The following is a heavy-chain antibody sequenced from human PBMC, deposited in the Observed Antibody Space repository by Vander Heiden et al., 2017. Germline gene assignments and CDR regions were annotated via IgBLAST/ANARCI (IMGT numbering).Heavy chain of an antibody. CDR1: GYTFTSYG. V-gene: IGHV1-18*01. J-gene: IGHJ6*02. CDR3: AKTYCSGDNCGYYYGMDV. Sequence: QVQLVQSGAEVQKPGASVKVSCKASGYTFTSYGITWVRPAPGQGLEWMGWISAHNGNTNYEQKVQGRVTMTTDTSTSTAYMELRSLRSDDTAVYYCAKTYCSGDNCGYYYGMDVWGQGTTVTVSS. D-gene: IGHD2-15*01. CDR2: ISAHNGNT.